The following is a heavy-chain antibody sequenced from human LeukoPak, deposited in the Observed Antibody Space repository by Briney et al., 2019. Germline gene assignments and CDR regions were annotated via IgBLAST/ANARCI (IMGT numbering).Heavy chain of an antibody. CDR2: LNSSGGST. CDR3: ARDRWELPYYFDY. J-gene: IGHJ4*02. Sequence: RASVNVSCKTSGYIFTDYYIHWVRQAPGQGLEWMGILNSSGGSTTYAQKFQGRITMTRDASTSTVYMELRSLRSEDTAVYYCARDRWELPYYFDYWGQGTLVTVSS. CDR1: GYIFTDYY. V-gene: IGHV1-46*01. D-gene: IGHD1-26*01.